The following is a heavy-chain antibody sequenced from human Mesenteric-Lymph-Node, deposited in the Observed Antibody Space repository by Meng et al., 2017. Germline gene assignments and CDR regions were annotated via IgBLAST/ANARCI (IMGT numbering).Heavy chain of an antibody. Sequence: ASVKVSCKASGYPFTSFDIDGVRQATGQGREGMGWLNPNSGGTHYAQKFQGRVTMTRDTAISTAYMELSRLRPDDTAVYYCARVRAVRGAGSFGSWGQGTMVTVS. D-gene: IGHD3-10*01. CDR1: GYPFTSFD. CDR3: ARVRAVRGAGSFGS. CDR2: LNPNSGGT. V-gene: IGHV1-2*02. J-gene: IGHJ4*02.